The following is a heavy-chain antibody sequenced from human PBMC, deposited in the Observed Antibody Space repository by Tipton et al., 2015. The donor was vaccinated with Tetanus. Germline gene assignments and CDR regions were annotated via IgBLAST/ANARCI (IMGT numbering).Heavy chain of an antibody. CDR2: IYYRGST. V-gene: IGHV4-39*01. Sequence: TLSLTCSVSGASMTSSYYYWGWIRQPPGKGLEWIGNIYYRGSTYYSPSLRSRVVMSIDTPKNQFSLRLNSVTAVDTAVYYCAKSDRVTRTSWYFHDWGQGTLVTVSS. CDR3: AKSDRVTRTSWYFHD. J-gene: IGHJ4*02. CDR1: GASMTSSYYY. D-gene: IGHD2-2*01.